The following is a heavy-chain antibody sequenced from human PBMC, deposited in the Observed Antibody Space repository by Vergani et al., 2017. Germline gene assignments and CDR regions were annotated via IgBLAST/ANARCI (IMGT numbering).Heavy chain of an antibody. Sequence: QLQLQESGPGLVKPSETLSLTCTVSGGSTSSSSYYWCWIRQPPGKGLEWIGSIYYSGSTYYNPSLKSRVTISVDTSKNQFSLKLSSVTAADTAVYYCARDRLRSSGWYDPFDYWGQGTLVTVSS. D-gene: IGHD6-19*01. CDR2: IYYSGST. V-gene: IGHV4-39*02. J-gene: IGHJ4*02. CDR1: GGSTSSSSYY. CDR3: ARDRLRSSGWYDPFDY.